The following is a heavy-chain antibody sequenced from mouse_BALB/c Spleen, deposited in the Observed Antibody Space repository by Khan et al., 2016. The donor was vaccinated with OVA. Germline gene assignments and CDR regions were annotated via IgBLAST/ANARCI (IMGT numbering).Heavy chain of an antibody. Sequence: QVQLKESGAELARPGASVKMSCKASGYTFTSYTIHWIKKRPGQGLEWIGYINPSNDYTNSNQKFKDKAILTKDKSSTTAYLRLSSLTSDDSAVYNCVRDGAYHRNDGWFAYWGQGTLVTVSA. CDR3: VRDGAYHRNDGWFAY. V-gene: IGHV1-4*01. D-gene: IGHD2-14*01. J-gene: IGHJ3*01. CDR2: INPSNDYT. CDR1: GYTFTSYT.